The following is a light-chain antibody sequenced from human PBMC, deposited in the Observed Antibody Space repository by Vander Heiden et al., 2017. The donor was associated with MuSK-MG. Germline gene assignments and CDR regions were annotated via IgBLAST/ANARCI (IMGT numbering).Light chain of an antibody. Sequence: IQMTLAPSSLSAPVGDRFTITCQASQAIRNFLNWYQQKPGGAPKLLISAASSLQSGVPSRFSGSGSGTDFTLTINRLQPEDFATYYWQEGFSSPLTFGGGTKVEIK. CDR3: QEGFSSPLT. J-gene: IGKJ4*01. CDR2: AAS. V-gene: IGKV1-39*01. CDR1: QAIRNF.